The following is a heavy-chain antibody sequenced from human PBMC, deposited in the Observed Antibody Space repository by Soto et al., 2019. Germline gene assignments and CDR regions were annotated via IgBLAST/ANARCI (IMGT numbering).Heavy chain of an antibody. CDR1: GFTFSSYA. V-gene: IGHV3-30-3*01. J-gene: IGHJ4*02. CDR3: ARDGGEITGESPVDY. Sequence: SLRLSCAASGFTFSSYAMHWVRQAPGKGLEWVAVISYDGSNKYYADSVKGRFTISRDNSKNTLYLQMNSLRAEDTAVYYCARDGGEITGESPVDYWGQGTLVTVSS. CDR2: ISYDGSNK. D-gene: IGHD1-20*01.